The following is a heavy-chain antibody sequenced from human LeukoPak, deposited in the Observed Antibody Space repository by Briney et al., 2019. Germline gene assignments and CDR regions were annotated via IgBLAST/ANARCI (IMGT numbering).Heavy chain of an antibody. CDR2: ISGSGGST. D-gene: IGHD1-26*01. Sequence: GGSLRLFCAASGFTFSSYAMSWVRQAPGKGLEWVSAISGSGGSTYYADSVKGRFTISRDNSKNTLYLQRNSLRAEDTAVYYCAGSGSYGQYYFDYWGQGTLVTVSS. J-gene: IGHJ4*02. CDR1: GFTFSSYA. CDR3: AGSGSYGQYYFDY. V-gene: IGHV3-23*01.